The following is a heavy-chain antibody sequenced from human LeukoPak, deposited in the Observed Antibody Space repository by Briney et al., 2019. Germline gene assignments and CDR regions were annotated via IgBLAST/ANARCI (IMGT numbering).Heavy chain of an antibody. D-gene: IGHD4-23*01. J-gene: IGHJ4*02. CDR3: ARDHSGGY. Sequence: ASVKVSCKASGYSFTSYYMHWVRQAPGQGLEWMGRIIPILGIANYAQKFQGRVTITADKSTSTAYMELSSLRSEDTAVYYCARDHSGGYWGQGTLVTVSS. V-gene: IGHV1-69*04. CDR1: GYSFTSYY. CDR2: IIPILGIA.